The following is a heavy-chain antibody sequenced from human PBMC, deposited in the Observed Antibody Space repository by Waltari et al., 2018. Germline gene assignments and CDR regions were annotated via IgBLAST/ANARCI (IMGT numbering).Heavy chain of an antibody. CDR2: IIPILGIA. J-gene: IGHJ6*03. Sequence: QVQLVQSGAAVKKPGSSVKVSCKASGGTFSSYAISWVRQAPGPGLEWMGGIIPILGIANNEQKFQGRVTITADESTSTAYMELSSRRSEDTAVDYCARDDVKVVAATPYYYYMDVWGKGTTVTVSS. CDR3: ARDDVKVVAATPYYYYMDV. CDR1: GGTFSSYA. D-gene: IGHD2-15*01. V-gene: IGHV1-69*04.